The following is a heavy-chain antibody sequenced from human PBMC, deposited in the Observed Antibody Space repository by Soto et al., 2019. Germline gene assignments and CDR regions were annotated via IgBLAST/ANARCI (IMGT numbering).Heavy chain of an antibody. Sequence: SETLSLTCTVSGGSISSGGYYWSWIRQHPGKGLEWIGYIYYSGSTYYNPSLKSRVTISVDTSKNQFSLKLSSVTAADTAVYYCARVGPTPRRRTPIVVVPAADNWFDPWGQGTLVTVSS. CDR2: IYYSGST. D-gene: IGHD2-2*01. V-gene: IGHV4-31*03. J-gene: IGHJ5*02. CDR3: ARVGPTPRRRTPIVVVPAADNWFDP. CDR1: GGSISSGGYY.